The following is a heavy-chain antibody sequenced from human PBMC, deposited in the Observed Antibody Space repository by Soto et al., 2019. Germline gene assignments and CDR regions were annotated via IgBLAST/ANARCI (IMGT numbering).Heavy chain of an antibody. CDR1: GASMRSYS. Sequence: SETLSLTCNVSGASMRSYSWTWMRLSPGKGLEWIGDIFYSGSSNLNPSLRSRLSISIDTSKNKFSLMLKSVAAADTAVYYCARDLRCCGLDVWGQGTTVTVSS. J-gene: IGHJ6*02. CDR3: ARDLRCCGLDV. CDR2: IFYSGSS. V-gene: IGHV4-59*01. D-gene: IGHD3-9*01.